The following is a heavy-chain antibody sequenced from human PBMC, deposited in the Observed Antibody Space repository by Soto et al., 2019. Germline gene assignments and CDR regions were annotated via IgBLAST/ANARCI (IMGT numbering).Heavy chain of an antibody. D-gene: IGHD3-9*01. CDR2: INSDGSST. Sequence: EVQLVESGGGLVQPGGSLRLSCAASGFTFSSYWMHWVRQAPGKGLVWVSRINSDGSSTSYADSVKGRFTISRDNAKTTLYMQMNSLRAEDTAVYYCARNDILTGYYMGPYYYYYGMDVWGQGTTVTVSS. J-gene: IGHJ6*02. CDR1: GFTFSSYW. V-gene: IGHV3-74*01. CDR3: ARNDILTGYYMGPYYYYYGMDV.